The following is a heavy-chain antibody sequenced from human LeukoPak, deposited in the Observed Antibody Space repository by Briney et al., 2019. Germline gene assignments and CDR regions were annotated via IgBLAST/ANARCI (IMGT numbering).Heavy chain of an antibody. V-gene: IGHV1-2*02. CDR2: INPNSGGT. CDR3: ARGKYDSGSGDNMLFGY. Sequence: GASVKVSCKASGYTFTDYYMHWVRQAPGQGLEWMGWINPNSGGTNYAQKFQGRVTMTRDTSISTACMELSRLRSDDTAVYYCARGKYDSGSGDNMLFGYCGQGTLVTVSS. CDR1: GYTFTDYY. J-gene: IGHJ4*02. D-gene: IGHD3-3*01.